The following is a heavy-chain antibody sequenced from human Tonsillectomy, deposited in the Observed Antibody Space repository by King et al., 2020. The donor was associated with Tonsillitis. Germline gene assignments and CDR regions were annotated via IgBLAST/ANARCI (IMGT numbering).Heavy chain of an antibody. CDR1: GDSLSSADSY. V-gene: IGHV4-30-4*01. J-gene: IGHJ4*01. D-gene: IGHD1-14*01. Sequence: QLQESAPGLVKPSQTLSLTCTVSGDSLSSADSYWTWIRQVSGKGLEWNGYISNSGTTYYNPSLKSRLTLSLDTPRNQFSLRLNSVTAADTAVYYCAQEPATGIIDFWGQGTLVPVS. CDR3: AQEPATGIIDF. CDR2: ISNSGTT.